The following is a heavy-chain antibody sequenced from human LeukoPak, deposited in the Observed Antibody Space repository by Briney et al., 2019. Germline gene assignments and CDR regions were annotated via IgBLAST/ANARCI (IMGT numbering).Heavy chain of an antibody. J-gene: IGHJ4*02. CDR3: ARGSYSGSYPKLDY. CDR1: GGSISSSSYY. CDR2: IYYSGST. V-gene: IGHV4-39*07. D-gene: IGHD1-26*01. Sequence: SETLSLTCTVSGGSISSSSYYWGWIRQPPGKGLEWIGSIYYSGSTYYNPSLKSRVTISVDTSKNQFSLKLSSVTAADTAVYYCARGSYSGSYPKLDYWGQGTLVTVSS.